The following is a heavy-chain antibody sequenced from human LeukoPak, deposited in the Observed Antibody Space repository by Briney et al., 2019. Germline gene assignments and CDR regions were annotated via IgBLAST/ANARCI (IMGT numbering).Heavy chain of an antibody. J-gene: IGHJ6*03. CDR3: AGRYCSGGSCDSSTPGYYYYYYMDV. V-gene: IGHV1-69*05. D-gene: IGHD2-15*01. CDR1: GGTFSSYA. Sequence: GASVKVSCKPAGGTFSSYAISWVRQAPGQGLEWMGGIIPIFATANYAQKFQGRVAITTDESTNTAYMELSSLRSEDTAVYYCAGRYCSGGSCDSSTPGYYYYYYMDVWGKGTTVTVSS. CDR2: IIPIFATA.